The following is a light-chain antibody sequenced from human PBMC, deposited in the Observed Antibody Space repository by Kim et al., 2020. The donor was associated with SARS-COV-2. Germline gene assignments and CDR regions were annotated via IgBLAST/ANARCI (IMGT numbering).Light chain of an antibody. Sequence: SASVGDRVTITCQASQGIYKYLAWYQQKPGKVPKLLMYDASTLQSGFPSRFSGRGSGTSFTLTISSLQPEDVATYYCQKYDVAPYTFGQGTKLEI. CDR2: DAS. CDR1: QGIYKY. V-gene: IGKV1-27*01. CDR3: QKYDVAPYT. J-gene: IGKJ2*01.